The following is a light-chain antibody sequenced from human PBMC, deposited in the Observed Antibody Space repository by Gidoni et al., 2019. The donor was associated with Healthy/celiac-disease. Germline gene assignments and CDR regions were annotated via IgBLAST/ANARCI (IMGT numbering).Light chain of an antibody. CDR1: QSVSSY. CDR3: QQRSNWAPFT. J-gene: IGKJ3*01. V-gene: IGKV3-11*01. CDR2: DAS. Sequence: EILFTPSPATLSLSPGERATLSCRASQSVSSYLAWYQQKPGQAPRRRIYDASNRATGIPARFSGRGSGTDCTLTISSLEPEDFAVYYCQQRSNWAPFTFGPXTKVDIK.